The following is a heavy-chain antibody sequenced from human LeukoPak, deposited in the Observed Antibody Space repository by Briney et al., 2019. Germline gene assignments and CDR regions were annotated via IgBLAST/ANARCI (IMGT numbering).Heavy chain of an antibody. CDR2: ISAYNGNT. J-gene: IGHJ3*02. CDR3: ARDLGIDSSGWYPGYDASDI. D-gene: IGHD6-19*01. V-gene: IGHV1-18*01. CDR1: GYTFTSYG. Sequence: ASVKVSCEASGYTFTSYGISWVRQAPGQGLEWMGWISAYNGNTNYAQKLQGRVTMTTDTSTSTAYMELRSLRSDDTAVYYCARDLGIDSSGWYPGYDASDIWGQGTMVTVSS.